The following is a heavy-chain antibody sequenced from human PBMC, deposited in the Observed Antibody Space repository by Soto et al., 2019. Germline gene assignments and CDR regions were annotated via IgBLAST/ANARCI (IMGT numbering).Heavy chain of an antibody. J-gene: IGHJ4*02. Sequence: TGGSLRLSCAASGFSFSAYSMSWVRQAPGKGLEWVSFIDLSGTTTYYSDSVKGRFTIPKDTSRNTVYLQMETLRVEDTAIYYCANDRVRDNNYTSDDSGEGVLVTV. CDR1: GFSFSAYS. CDR2: IDLSGTTT. CDR3: ANDRVRDNNYTSDD. V-gene: IGHV3-23*05. D-gene: IGHD1-20*01.